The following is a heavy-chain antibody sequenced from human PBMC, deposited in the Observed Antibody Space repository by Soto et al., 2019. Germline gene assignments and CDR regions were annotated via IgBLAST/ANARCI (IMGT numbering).Heavy chain of an antibody. CDR2: TWHDETNK. CDR1: GFTFRSYT. CDR3: ARDLGYNSGHPFDY. J-gene: IGHJ4*02. D-gene: IGHD1-20*01. Sequence: PGVSLILSCAASGFTFRSYTMHWVRRAPGKGLEWVALTWHDETNKYYADSVKGRFTISRDNSRNTLYLQMNSLRAEDTAVYYCARDLGYNSGHPFDYWGQGTQVTVSS. V-gene: IGHV3-33*01.